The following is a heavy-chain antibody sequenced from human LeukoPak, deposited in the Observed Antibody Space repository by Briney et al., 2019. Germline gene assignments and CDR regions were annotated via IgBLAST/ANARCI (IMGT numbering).Heavy chain of an antibody. D-gene: IGHD4-17*01. CDR3: AKKRWANDYGDYVDY. Sequence: GGSPRLSCAASGFTFSSYAMSWVRQAPGKGLEWVSAISGSGGSTYYADSVKGRFTISRDNSKNTLYLQMNSLRAEDTAVYYCAKKRWANDYGDYVDYWGQGTLVTVSS. J-gene: IGHJ4*02. CDR2: ISGSGGST. CDR1: GFTFSSYA. V-gene: IGHV3-23*01.